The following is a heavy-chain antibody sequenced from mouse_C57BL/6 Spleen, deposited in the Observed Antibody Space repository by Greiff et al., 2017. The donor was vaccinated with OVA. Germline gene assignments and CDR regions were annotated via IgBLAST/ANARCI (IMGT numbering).Heavy chain of an antibody. D-gene: IGHD1-1*01. CDR1: GYTFTSYW. J-gene: IGHJ2*01. Sequence: QVQLQQSGAELAKPGASVKLSCKASGYTFTSYWMHWVKQRPGQGLEWIGYINPSSGYTKYNQKFKDKATLTADKSSRTAYMQLSSLTYEDSAVYYCARLLRFDYWGQGTTLTVSS. CDR3: ARLLRFDY. V-gene: IGHV1-7*01. CDR2: INPSSGYT.